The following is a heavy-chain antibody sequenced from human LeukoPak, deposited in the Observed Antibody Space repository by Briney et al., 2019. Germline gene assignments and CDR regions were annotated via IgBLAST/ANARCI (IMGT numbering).Heavy chain of an antibody. V-gene: IGHV3-7*01. J-gene: IGHJ4*02. CDR2: IKQDGSEK. Sequence: GGSLRLSCAASGFTFSSYWMSWVRQAPGKGLEWVANIKQDGSEKYYVDSVKGRFTISRDNAKNSLYLQMNSLRAEDTAVYYCARPYDFWSGYPIHYWGQGTLVTVSS. CDR3: ARPYDFWSGYPIHY. CDR1: GFTFSSYW. D-gene: IGHD3-3*01.